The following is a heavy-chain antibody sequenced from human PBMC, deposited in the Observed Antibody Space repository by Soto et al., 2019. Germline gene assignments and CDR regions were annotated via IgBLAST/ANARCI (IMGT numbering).Heavy chain of an antibody. CDR3: ARSPPGESKTNWFGT. CDR2: INPNSGGT. Sequence: ASVKVSCRASGYTFTGKYRHGVRQAPGQGLEWMGWINPNSGGTNYAQKFQGRVTMTRDTSISTAYMELSRLRSGDTAVYYCARSPPGESKTNWFGTVGQETLV. CDR1: GYTFTGKY. D-gene: IGHD4-4*01. J-gene: IGHJ5*02. V-gene: IGHV1-2*02.